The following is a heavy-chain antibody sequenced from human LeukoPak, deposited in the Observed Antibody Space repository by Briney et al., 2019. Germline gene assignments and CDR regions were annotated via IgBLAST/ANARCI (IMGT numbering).Heavy chain of an antibody. J-gene: IGHJ4*02. CDR2: IYYSGST. Sequence: PGGSLRLFCAASGFTFSDYYMSWIRQPPGKGLEWIGTIYYSGSTYYNPSLKSRVTISVDTSKNQFSLKLSSVTAADTAVYYCARRGMAAAGFFDYWGQGTLVTVSS. CDR3: ARRGMAAAGFFDY. V-gene: IGHV4-39*01. D-gene: IGHD6-13*01. CDR1: GFTFSDYY.